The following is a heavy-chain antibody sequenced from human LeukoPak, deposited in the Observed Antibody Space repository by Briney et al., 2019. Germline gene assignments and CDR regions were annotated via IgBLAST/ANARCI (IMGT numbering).Heavy chain of an antibody. CDR3: ARLYYDSSGYYQICYFDY. D-gene: IGHD3-22*01. CDR2: IYYSGST. J-gene: IGHJ4*02. Sequence: SETLSLTCNVSGGSISSSSYYWGGIRQPPGKGLEWIGSIYYSGSTYYNPSLKSRVTISVDTSKDQFSLNLSSVTAADTAVYYCARLYYDSSGYYQICYFDYWGQGTLVTVSS. V-gene: IGHV4-39*01. CDR1: GGSISSSSYY.